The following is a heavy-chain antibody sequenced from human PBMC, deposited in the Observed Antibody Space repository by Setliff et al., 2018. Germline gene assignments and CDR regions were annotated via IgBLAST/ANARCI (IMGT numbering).Heavy chain of an antibody. J-gene: IGHJ4*02. D-gene: IGHD6-13*01. Sequence: PSETLSLTCSVSGGSISTYHWSWIRQPPGRGLEWIGYIQTTGSTNYNPSLKSRVTMPVDTSKNQFSLKLSSVTAADTAVYYCARAYSSSWYSSRYYFDYWGQGTLVTVSS. V-gene: IGHV4-4*08. CDR2: IQTTGST. CDR3: ARAYSSSWYSSRYYFDY. CDR1: GGSISTYH.